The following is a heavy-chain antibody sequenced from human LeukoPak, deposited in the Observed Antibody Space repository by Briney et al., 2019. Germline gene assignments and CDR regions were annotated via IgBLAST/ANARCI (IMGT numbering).Heavy chain of an antibody. D-gene: IGHD1-14*01. Sequence: GGSVRLSCAASGFTFSSYSMNWVRQAPGKGLEWVSYISSSSSYIYYADSVKGRFTISRDNAKNSLYLQMNSLRAEDTAVYYCARTSTKNSPFDYWGKGTLVTVSS. V-gene: IGHV3-21*01. CDR3: ARTSTKNSPFDY. J-gene: IGHJ4*02. CDR2: ISSSSSYI. CDR1: GFTFSSYS.